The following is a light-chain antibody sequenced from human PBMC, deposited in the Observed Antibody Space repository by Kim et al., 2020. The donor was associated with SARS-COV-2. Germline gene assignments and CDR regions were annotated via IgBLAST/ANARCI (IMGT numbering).Light chain of an antibody. CDR2: KAS. V-gene: IGKV1-5*03. CDR3: QQYNSYPNT. Sequence: DIQMTQSPSTLSASVGDRVTITCRASQSVSDSLSWYQQKPGKAPKFLMHKASILQTGVPSRFTSSGSGTEFTLTINSLQPDDFATYYCQQYNSYPNTFGQGTKVDIK. J-gene: IGKJ1*01. CDR1: QSVSDS.